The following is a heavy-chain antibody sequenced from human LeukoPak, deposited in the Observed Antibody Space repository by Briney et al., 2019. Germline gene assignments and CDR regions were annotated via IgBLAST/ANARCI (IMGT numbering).Heavy chain of an antibody. CDR2: IKQDGSEK. CDR1: GFTFSTYW. Sequence: GGSLRLSCTASGFTFSTYWMHWVRQAPGKGLEWVATIKQDGSEKYYVDSVKGRFTISRDNAKNTLYLQMNSLRGEDTAVYYCTRGMAVAGRGDYYYGMDVWGQGTTVTVSS. D-gene: IGHD6-19*01. V-gene: IGHV3-7*01. J-gene: IGHJ6*02. CDR3: TRGMAVAGRGDYYYGMDV.